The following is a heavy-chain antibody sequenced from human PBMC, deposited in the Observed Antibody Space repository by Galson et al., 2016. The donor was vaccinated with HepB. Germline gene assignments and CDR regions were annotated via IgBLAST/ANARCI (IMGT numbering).Heavy chain of an antibody. V-gene: IGHV3-74*01. Sequence: SLRLSCAASGFTFSDYWMEWVRQVPGKGLVWVSRINGVGRTTTRADSVKGRLTISRDNAKNTVYLEMSGLRAEDTAVYYCARGEYDYGDYGRGGGVDVWGQGTTVTVSS. CDR1: GFTFSDYW. CDR3: ARGEYDYGDYGRGGGVDV. CDR2: INGVGRTT. J-gene: IGHJ6*02. D-gene: IGHD4-17*01.